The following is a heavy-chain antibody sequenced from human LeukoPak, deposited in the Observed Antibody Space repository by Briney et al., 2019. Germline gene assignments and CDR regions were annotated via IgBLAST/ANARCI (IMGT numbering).Heavy chain of an antibody. D-gene: IGHD3-16*01. CDR3: ARDTHRVGDYVWGSQPGAFDI. Sequence: PGESLRLSCAASGFTFSSYAMHWVRQAPGKGLERVAVISYDGSNKYYADSVKGRFTISRDNSKNTLYLQMNSLRAEDTAVYYCARDTHRVGDYVWGSQPGAFDIWGQGTMVTVSS. V-gene: IGHV3-30*04. CDR1: GFTFSSYA. CDR2: ISYDGSNK. J-gene: IGHJ3*02.